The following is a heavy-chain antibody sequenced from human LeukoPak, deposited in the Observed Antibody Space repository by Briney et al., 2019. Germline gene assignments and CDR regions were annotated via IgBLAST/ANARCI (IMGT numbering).Heavy chain of an antibody. CDR2: IWYDGSNK. Sequence: PGGSLRLSCAASGFTFSSYGMHWVRQAPGKGLEWVAVIWYDGSNKYYADSVKGRFTISRDNSKNTLYLQMNSLRAEDTAVYYCARDSGGPPIVVVPAAPEGMDVWGQGTTVTVSS. CDR3: ARDSGGPPIVVVPAAPEGMDV. V-gene: IGHV3-33*01. J-gene: IGHJ6*02. D-gene: IGHD2-2*01. CDR1: GFTFSSYG.